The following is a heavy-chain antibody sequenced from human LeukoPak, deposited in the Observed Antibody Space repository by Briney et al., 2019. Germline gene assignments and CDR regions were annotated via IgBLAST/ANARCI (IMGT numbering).Heavy chain of an antibody. D-gene: IGHD4-17*01. Sequence: PGRSLRLSCAASGFSFDGYGMHWVRQAPGKGLEWVAFIRYDGSNKYYADSVKGRFTISRDNAKNSLYLQMNSLRAEDTAVYYCARNGYGDYLWGDYWGQGTLVTVSS. J-gene: IGHJ4*02. CDR2: IRYDGSNK. CDR1: GFSFDGYG. CDR3: ARNGYGDYLWGDY. V-gene: IGHV3-33*08.